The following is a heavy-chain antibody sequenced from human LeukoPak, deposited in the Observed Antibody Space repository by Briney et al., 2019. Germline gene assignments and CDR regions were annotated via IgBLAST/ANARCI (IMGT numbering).Heavy chain of an antibody. CDR2: ISGSGGST. J-gene: IGHJ4*02. Sequence: PGGSLRLSCAAPGFTFSSYAMSWVRQAPGKGLEWVSAISGSGGSTYYADSVKGRFTISRDNSKNTLYLQMNSLRAEDTAVYYCAKVKYYYDSSGTGLDYWGQGTLVTVSS. D-gene: IGHD3-22*01. CDR3: AKVKYYYDSSGTGLDY. V-gene: IGHV3-23*01. CDR1: GFTFSSYA.